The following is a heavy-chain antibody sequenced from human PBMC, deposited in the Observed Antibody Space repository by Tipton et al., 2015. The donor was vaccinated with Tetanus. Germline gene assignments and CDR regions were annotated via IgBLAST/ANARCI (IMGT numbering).Heavy chain of an antibody. D-gene: IGHD6-6*01. CDR3: ARHGSIGARQNRFDS. CDR2: IYPGDSDT. Sequence: QLVQSGEEVKKPGESLKISCKGSGYIFRNYWIGWVRQMSGKGLGWMGIIYPGDSDTRYNPSFQGQVTISVDESINTAYLQWSSLKASDSAVYFCARHGSIGARQNRFDSWGQGTQVIVSS. J-gene: IGHJ5*01. CDR1: GYIFRNYW. V-gene: IGHV5-51*01.